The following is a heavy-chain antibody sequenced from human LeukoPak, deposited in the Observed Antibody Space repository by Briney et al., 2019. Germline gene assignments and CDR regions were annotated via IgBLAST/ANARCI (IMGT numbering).Heavy chain of an antibody. CDR1: GFTFSSYW. CDR2: IRQDGREE. D-gene: IGHD1-1*01. J-gene: IGHJ4*02. Sequence: GGSLRLSCAASGFTFSSYWMGWGRQAPGKGLEGGANIRQDGREEQYVGSVKGRLTISIANAKNSVYLQIGSLRAEDTALYYSATTTRSAPWDYWGQGTLVTVSS. V-gene: IGHV3-7*01. CDR3: ATTTRSAPWDY.